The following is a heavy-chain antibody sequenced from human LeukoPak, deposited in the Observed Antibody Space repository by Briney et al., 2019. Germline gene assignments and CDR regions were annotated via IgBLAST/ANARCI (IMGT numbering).Heavy chain of an antibody. CDR3: ARTLSSSWSYGY. CDR1: GGSISSGSYY. CDR2: VYTTGNT. J-gene: IGHJ4*02. D-gene: IGHD6-13*01. Sequence: SETLSLTCTVSGGSISSGSYYWSWIRQPAGKGLEWIGRVYTTGNTNYNPSLKSRVTISVDTSKNQFSLKLSSVTAADTALYYCARTLSSSWSYGYWGRGTLVTVSS. V-gene: IGHV4-61*02.